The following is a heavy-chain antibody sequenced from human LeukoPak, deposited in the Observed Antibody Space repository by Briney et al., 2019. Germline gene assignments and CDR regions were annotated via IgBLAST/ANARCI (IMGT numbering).Heavy chain of an antibody. CDR1: GYSISSGYY. CDR3: ARHAYCSGGSCPDF. J-gene: IGHJ4*02. CDR2: IFRSGST. V-gene: IGHV4-38-2*02. D-gene: IGHD2-15*01. Sequence: SETLSLTCTVSGYSISSGYYWGWIRQPPGKGLEWIGSIFRSGSTHYHPSLKSRVTISVDTSKNQFSLKLSSVTAADTAVYYCARHAYCSGGSCPDFWGQGTLVTVSS.